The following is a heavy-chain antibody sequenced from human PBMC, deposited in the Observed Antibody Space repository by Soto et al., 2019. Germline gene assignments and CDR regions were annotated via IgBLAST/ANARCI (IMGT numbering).Heavy chain of an antibody. D-gene: IGHD3-22*01. V-gene: IGHV3-21*01. Sequence: EVHLVESGGGLVKPGGSLRLSCAASGFTFSSYSMNWVRQAPGKGLEWVSSISSSSSYIYYADSVKGRFTISRDNAKNSLYLQMTSLRAEDTAVYYCASHPRDSSGYWYYFDYWGQGTLVTVSS. CDR3: ASHPRDSSGYWYYFDY. CDR1: GFTFSSYS. J-gene: IGHJ4*02. CDR2: ISSSSSYI.